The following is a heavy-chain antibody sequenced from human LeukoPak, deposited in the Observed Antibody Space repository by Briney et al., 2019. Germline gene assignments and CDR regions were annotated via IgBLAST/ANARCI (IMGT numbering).Heavy chain of an antibody. CDR1: GYTFTSYG. D-gene: IGHD3-22*01. CDR3: ARERWLGYYDSSGYRIGVFDY. V-gene: IGHV1-69*13. Sequence: SVKVSCKASGYTFTSYGISWVRQAPGQGLEWMGGIIPIFGTANYAQKFQGRVTITADESTSTAYMELSSLRSEDTAVYYCARERWLGYYDSSGYRIGVFDYWGQGTLVTVSS. J-gene: IGHJ4*02. CDR2: IIPIFGTA.